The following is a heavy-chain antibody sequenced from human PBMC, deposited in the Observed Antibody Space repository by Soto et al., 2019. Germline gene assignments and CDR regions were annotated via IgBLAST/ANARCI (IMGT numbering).Heavy chain of an antibody. D-gene: IGHD3-10*01. CDR2: MNPNSGNT. J-gene: IGHJ3*02. V-gene: IGHV1-8*01. CDR1: GYTFTSYD. CDR3: AREGVRIQGAFDI. Sequence: ASVKVSCKXSGYTFTSYDINWVRQATGQGLEWMGWMNPNSGNTGYAQKFQGRVTMTRNTSISTAYMELSSLRSEDTAVYYCAREGVRIQGAFDIWGQGTMVTVSS.